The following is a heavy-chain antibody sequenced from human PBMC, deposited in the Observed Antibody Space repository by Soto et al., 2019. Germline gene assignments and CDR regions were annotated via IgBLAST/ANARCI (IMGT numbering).Heavy chain of an antibody. D-gene: IGHD5-18*01. CDR3: AKALSGYTYGPFDY. CDR1: GFTFDDYA. CDR2: INWNGGSI. V-gene: IGHV3-9*01. Sequence: PGGSLRLSCGASGFTFDDYAMHWVRQRPGKGLEWVSGINWNGGSIGYADSVKGRFTISRDYANNSLYLQMNSLRSEDTALYYCAKALSGYTYGPFDYWGQGTLVTVSS. J-gene: IGHJ4*02.